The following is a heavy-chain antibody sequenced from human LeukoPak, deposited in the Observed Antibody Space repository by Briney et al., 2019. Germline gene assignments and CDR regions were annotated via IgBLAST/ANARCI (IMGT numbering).Heavy chain of an antibody. CDR1: GFTFSNYA. J-gene: IGHJ4*02. V-gene: IGHV3-23*01. D-gene: IGHD3-10*01. CDR2: ISGSGRST. CDR3: AKGRSTYHSGSGSLLDY. Sequence: GGSLRLSCAASGFTFSNYAMSWVRQAPGKGLEWVAGISGSGRSTYHADSVRVHFTISRDNSKNTLYLQMYSLRADDTAVYFCAKGRSTYHSGSGSLLDYWGQGTLVTVSS.